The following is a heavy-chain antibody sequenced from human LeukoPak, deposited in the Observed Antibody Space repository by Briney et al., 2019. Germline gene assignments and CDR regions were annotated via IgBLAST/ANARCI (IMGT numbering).Heavy chain of an antibody. CDR2: IYYSGST. Sequence: PSETLSLTCTVSGGSISSYYWSWIRQPPGKGLEWIGYIYYSGSTNYNPSLKSRVTISVDTSKNQFSLKLSSVTDADTAVYYCARVPPNAEYYFDYWGQGTLVTVSS. J-gene: IGHJ4*02. D-gene: IGHD1-1*01. CDR3: ARVPPNAEYYFDY. CDR1: GGSISSYY. V-gene: IGHV4-59*01.